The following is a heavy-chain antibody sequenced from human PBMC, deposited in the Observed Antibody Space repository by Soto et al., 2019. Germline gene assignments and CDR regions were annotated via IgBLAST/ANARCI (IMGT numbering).Heavy chain of an antibody. V-gene: IGHV4-31*03. CDR2: IYYSGST. CDR1: GGSVSTGGNY. D-gene: IGHD5-18*01. J-gene: IGHJ4*02. CDR3: ARARGFRYGYSFDS. Sequence: SETLSLTCTLSGGSVSTGGNYWGWIRQHPGQGLEWIGYIYYSGSTYYNPSLKSRFAISLDKSKNQFSLKVNSVTAAVTAVYFCARARGFRYGYSFDSWGQGTLVTVSS.